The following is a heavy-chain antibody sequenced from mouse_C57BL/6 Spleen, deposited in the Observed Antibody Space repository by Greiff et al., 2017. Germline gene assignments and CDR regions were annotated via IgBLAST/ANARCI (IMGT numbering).Heavy chain of an antibody. J-gene: IGHJ1*03. D-gene: IGHD1-1*01. CDR2: INPNNGGT. V-gene: IGHV1-22*01. CDR1: GYTFTDYN. Sequence: EVKLQQSGPELVKPGASVKMSCKASGYTFTDYNMHWVKQSHGKSLEWIGYINPNNGGTSYNQKFKGKATLTVNKSSSTAYMELRSLTSEDSAVYYCARWGYGSSYWYFDVWGTGTTVTVSS. CDR3: ARWGYGSSYWYFDV.